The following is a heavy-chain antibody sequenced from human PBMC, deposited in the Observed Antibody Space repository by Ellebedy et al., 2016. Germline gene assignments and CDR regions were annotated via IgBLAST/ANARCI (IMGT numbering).Heavy chain of an antibody. CDR3: ARVCSSTSCYAGVDY. V-gene: IGHV4-59*01. CDR1: GGSISSYY. D-gene: IGHD2-2*01. J-gene: IGHJ4*02. CDR2: IYYSGST. Sequence: SETLSLTCTVSGGSISSYYWSWIRQPPGKGLEWIGYIYYSGSTNYNPSLRSRVTISVDTSKNQFSLKLSSVTAADTAVYYCARVCSSTSCYAGVDYWGQGTLVTVSS.